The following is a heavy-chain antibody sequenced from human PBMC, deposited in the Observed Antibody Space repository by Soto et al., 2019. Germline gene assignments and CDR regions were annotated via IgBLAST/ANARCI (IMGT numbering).Heavy chain of an antibody. CDR2: IWYDGSNK. CDR1: GFTFSSYG. V-gene: IGHV3-33*01. CDR3: ARDKGSYGAAFDY. Sequence: QVQLVESGGGVVQPGRSLRLSCATSGFTFSSYGMHWVRQAPGKGLEWVAVIWYDGSNKYYADSVKGRFTISRDNSKNTLYLQMNSLRAEDTAVYYCARDKGSYGAAFDYWGQGTLVTVSS. D-gene: IGHD5-18*01. J-gene: IGHJ4*02.